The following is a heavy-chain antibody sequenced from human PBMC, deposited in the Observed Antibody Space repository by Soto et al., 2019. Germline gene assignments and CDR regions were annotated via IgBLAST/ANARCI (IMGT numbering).Heavy chain of an antibody. CDR3: GXXXNIVAVVTPFDG. D-gene: IGHD2-21*02. V-gene: IGHV3-9*01. CDR2: ISWNTDNI. CDR1: GFTFGDYA. J-gene: IGHJ4*01. Sequence: EVQLVESGGGLVQPGRSLRLSCVASGFTFGDYAMHWVRQAPGKGLEWVAGISWNTDNIGYADSVKGRFTISRDNAGHALYLQMXXLXXEXXXXXXCGXXXNIVAVVTPFDGWGXGXXXTVSS.